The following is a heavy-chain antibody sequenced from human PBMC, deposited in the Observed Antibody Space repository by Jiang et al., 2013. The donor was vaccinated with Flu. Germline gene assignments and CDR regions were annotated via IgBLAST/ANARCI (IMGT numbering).Heavy chain of an antibody. Sequence: VKPSETLSLTCTVSGGSISSSSYYWGWIRQPPGKGLEWIGSIYYSGSTYYNPSLKSRVTISVDTSKNQFSLKLSSVTAADTAVYYCARLSDDYVWGSYRYKGDDDYWGQGTLVTVSS. V-gene: IGHV4-39*01. J-gene: IGHJ4*02. CDR2: IYYSGST. CDR1: GGSISSSSYY. CDR3: ARLSDDYVWGSYRYKGDDDY. D-gene: IGHD3-16*02.